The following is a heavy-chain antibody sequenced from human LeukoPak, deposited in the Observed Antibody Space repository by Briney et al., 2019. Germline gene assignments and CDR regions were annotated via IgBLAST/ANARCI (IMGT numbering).Heavy chain of an antibody. CDR2: IRYDGSRK. Sequence: GGSLRLSCAASGFSFSSFGMHWVRQAPGKGLEWVTSIRYDGSRKHYTDSVKGRFTISRDNAKDTLYLQMDSLRVEDTAVYYCTVWSGSSYLEYLQHWGQGTLVSVSA. CDR1: GFSFSSFG. D-gene: IGHD1-26*01. CDR3: TVWSGSSYLEYLQH. J-gene: IGHJ1*01. V-gene: IGHV3-30*02.